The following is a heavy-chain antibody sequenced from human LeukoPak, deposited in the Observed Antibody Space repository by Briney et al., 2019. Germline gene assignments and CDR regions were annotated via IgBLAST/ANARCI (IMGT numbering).Heavy chain of an antibody. V-gene: IGHV3-66*01. J-gene: IGHJ4*02. D-gene: IGHD2-21*01. CDR1: GFTVSNNY. CDR3: ARNIPVTRWGY. CDR2: IYSNGKA. Sequence: GGSLRLSCVASGFTVSNNYVSWVRQAPGKGLEWVSVIYSNGKAYYIDSVKGRFTISRDISQNTLFLQMNSLRAEDTAVYYCARNIPVTRWGYWGQGTLVTVSS.